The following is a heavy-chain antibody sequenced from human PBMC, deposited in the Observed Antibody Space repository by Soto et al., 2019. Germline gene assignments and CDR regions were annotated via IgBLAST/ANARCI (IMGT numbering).Heavy chain of an antibody. Sequence: QVQLVESGGGVVQPGGSLTLSCAASGFIFSNFGMHWVRQAPGKGLEWLAVISYDGNKRYYSDSVKGRFTISRDNSDNTLYLQMNTLKADDTAVYFCAKDRRIACYYMDVWGRGSTVTVSS. D-gene: IGHD2-15*01. V-gene: IGHV3-30*18. J-gene: IGHJ6*03. CDR3: AKDRRIACYYMDV. CDR1: GFIFSNFG. CDR2: ISYDGNKR.